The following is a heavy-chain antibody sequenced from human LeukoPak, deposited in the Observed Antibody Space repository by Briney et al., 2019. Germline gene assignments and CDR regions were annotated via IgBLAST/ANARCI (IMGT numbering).Heavy chain of an antibody. CDR2: IYPGDSDT. D-gene: IGHD4-11*01. Sequence: KRGESLKISCKGSGYSFTSYWIGWVRQMPGKGLEWMGIIYPGDSDTRYSPSFQGQVTISADKSISTAYLQWSSLKASDTAMYYCARHGLTTEAAFDIWGQGTMVTVSS. V-gene: IGHV5-51*01. CDR1: GYSFTSYW. CDR3: ARHGLTTEAAFDI. J-gene: IGHJ3*02.